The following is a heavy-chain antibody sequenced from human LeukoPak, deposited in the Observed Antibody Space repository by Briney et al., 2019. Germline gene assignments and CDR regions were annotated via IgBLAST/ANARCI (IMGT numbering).Heavy chain of an antibody. J-gene: IGHJ4*02. CDR2: INHSGST. D-gene: IGHD6-13*01. Sequence: SETLSLTCAVYGGSFSGYYWSWIRQPPGKGLEWIGEINHSGSTNYNPSLKSRVTISVDTSKNQFSLKLSSVTAADTAVYYCARLAPPGGSWCVSADYWGQGTLVTVSS. CDR1: GGSFSGYY. CDR3: ARLAPPGGSWCVSADY. V-gene: IGHV4-34*01.